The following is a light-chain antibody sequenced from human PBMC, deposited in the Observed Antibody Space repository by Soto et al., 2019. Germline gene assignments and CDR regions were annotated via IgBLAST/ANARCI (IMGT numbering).Light chain of an antibody. CDR2: GAS. CDR1: HSVNSH. J-gene: IGKJ5*01. V-gene: IGKV3-15*01. CDR3: QQYKNWPL. Sequence: ILRTQSPATLSVSPGERVTVTFRTSHSVNSHVAWYQQKPGQAPRLLLYGASTRATGIPVRFSGSGFGTEFTLTISSLQSEDFAVYYCQQYKNWPLFGQGTRLEI.